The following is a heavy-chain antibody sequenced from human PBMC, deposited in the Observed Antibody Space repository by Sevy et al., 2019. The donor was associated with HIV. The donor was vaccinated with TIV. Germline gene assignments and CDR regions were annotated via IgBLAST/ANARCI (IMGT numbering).Heavy chain of an antibody. J-gene: IGHJ3*02. Sequence: GGSLRLSCAASGFTFSSYEMNWVRQAPGKGLEWVSYISSSGSTIYYAHSVKGRFTISRDNAKASLYLQMNSLRAEDTAVYYCARVEVAAGTVYDYVWGSYRSIGEDAFDIWGQGTMVTVSS. CDR3: ARVEVAAGTVYDYVWGSYRSIGEDAFDI. V-gene: IGHV3-48*03. CDR1: GFTFSSYE. D-gene: IGHD3-16*02. CDR2: ISSSGSTI.